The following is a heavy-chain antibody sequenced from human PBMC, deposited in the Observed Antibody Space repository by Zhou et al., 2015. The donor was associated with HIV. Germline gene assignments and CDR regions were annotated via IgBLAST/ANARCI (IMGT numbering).Heavy chain of an antibody. CDR1: GGTFSSYA. J-gene: IGHJ6*02. V-gene: IGHV1-69*01. CDR3: ASDLNGRTTVTPHYYYYGMDV. Sequence: QVQLVQSGAEVKKPGSSVKVSCKASGGTFSSYAISWVRQAPGQGLEWMGGIIPIFGTANYAQKFQGRVTITADESTSTAYMELSSLRSEDTAVYYCASDLNGRTTVTPHYYYYGMDVWGQGTTVTVSS. CDR2: IIPIFGTA. D-gene: IGHD4-17*01.